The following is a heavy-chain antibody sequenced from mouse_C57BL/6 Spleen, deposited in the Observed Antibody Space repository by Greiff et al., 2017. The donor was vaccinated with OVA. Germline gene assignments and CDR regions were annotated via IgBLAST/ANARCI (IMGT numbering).Heavy chain of an antibody. Sequence: VQLKESGPGLVKPSQSLSLTCSVTGYSITSGYYWNWIRQFPGNKLEWMGYISYDGSNNYNPSLKNRIPITRDTSKNQFFLKLNSVTTEDTATYYCALYYGSSYGYFDVWGTGTTVTVSS. J-gene: IGHJ1*03. V-gene: IGHV3-6*01. CDR2: ISYDGSN. CDR3: ALYYGSSYGYFDV. CDR1: GYSITSGYY. D-gene: IGHD1-1*01.